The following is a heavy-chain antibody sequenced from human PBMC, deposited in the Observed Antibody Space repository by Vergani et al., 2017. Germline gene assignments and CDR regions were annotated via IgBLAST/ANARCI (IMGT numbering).Heavy chain of an antibody. D-gene: IGHD1-7*01. V-gene: IGHV1-69*01. CDR2: IIPIFGTA. J-gene: IGHJ6*03. CDR1: GGTFSSYA. CDR3: ASKPEPYNWNYPPAYYYYYYMDV. Sequence: QVQLVQSGAEVKKPGSSVKVSCKASGGTFSSYAISWVRQAPGQGLEWMGGIIPIFGTANYAQKFQGRVTITADESTSTAYMELSSLRSEDTAVDYCASKPEPYNWNYPPAYYYYYYMDVWGKGP.